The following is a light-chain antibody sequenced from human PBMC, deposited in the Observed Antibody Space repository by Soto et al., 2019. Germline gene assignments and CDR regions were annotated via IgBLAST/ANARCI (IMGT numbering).Light chain of an antibody. CDR2: AAS. J-gene: IGKJ1*01. CDR1: QSISSY. V-gene: IGKV1-39*01. Sequence: DIQMTQSPSSLSASVGDSVTITCRASQSISSYLNWYQQKPGKAPKLLIYAASSLQSGVPSRFSGSGSGTDFTLTISSLQPEDFATYYCLQYHTYRTFGQGTKVDI. CDR3: LQYHTYRT.